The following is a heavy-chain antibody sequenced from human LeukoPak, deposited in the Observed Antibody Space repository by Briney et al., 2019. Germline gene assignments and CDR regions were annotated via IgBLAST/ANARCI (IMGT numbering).Heavy chain of an antibody. Sequence: SETLSLTCTVSGGSISSYYWGWIRQPPGKGLEWIGSIYYSGSTYYNPSLKSRVTISVDTSKNQFSLKLSSVTAADTAVYYCARRTGYSRGWYGYWGQGTLVTVSS. CDR2: IYYSGST. CDR1: GGSISSYY. V-gene: IGHV4-39*07. J-gene: IGHJ4*02. CDR3: ARRTGYSRGWYGY. D-gene: IGHD6-19*01.